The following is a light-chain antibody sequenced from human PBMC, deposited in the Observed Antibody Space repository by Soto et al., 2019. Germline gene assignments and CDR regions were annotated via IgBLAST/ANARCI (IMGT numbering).Light chain of an antibody. CDR2: ASS. CDR3: QLYGISPH. CDR1: QSSGSNF. Sequence: EIVFTQSPCTLSLSPSERSTLSWKTSQSSGSNFLAWYQHKPGQAPRFLIYASSNRATGIPDRFSGSASGTDFTLTINRLEPEDFAVYYCQLYGISPHFGQGTRLEIK. J-gene: IGKJ5*01. V-gene: IGKV3-20*01.